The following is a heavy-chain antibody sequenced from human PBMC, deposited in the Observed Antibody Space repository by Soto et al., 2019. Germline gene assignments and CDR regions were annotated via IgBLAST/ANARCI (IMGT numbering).Heavy chain of an antibody. CDR2: ISSSSSTI. Sequence: EVQLVESGGGLVQPGGSLRLSCAASGFTFSSYSMNWVRQAPGKGLEWVSYISSSSSTIYYVDSVKGRLTISRDNAKNSLYLQMNSLRAEDTPVYYCARDGGDLNRFDSWGQGTLVTVSP. V-gene: IGHV3-48*01. J-gene: IGHJ5*01. D-gene: IGHD2-21*02. CDR3: ARDGGDLNRFDS. CDR1: GFTFSSYS.